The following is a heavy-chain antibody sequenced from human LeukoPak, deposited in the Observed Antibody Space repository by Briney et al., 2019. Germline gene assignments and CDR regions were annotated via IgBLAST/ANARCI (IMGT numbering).Heavy chain of an antibody. CDR2: ISTGGGSI. CDR1: GFTFTGYE. V-gene: IGHV3-48*03. D-gene: IGHD2-15*01. Sequence: GGSLRLSCAASGFTFTGYEMNWVRQAPGKGLEWVSYISTGGGSISYAHSVKGRFTISRDNAKNSLYLQTNSLRAEDTALYYCARDFAGGFDYWGQGSLVTVSS. J-gene: IGHJ4*02. CDR3: ARDFAGGFDY.